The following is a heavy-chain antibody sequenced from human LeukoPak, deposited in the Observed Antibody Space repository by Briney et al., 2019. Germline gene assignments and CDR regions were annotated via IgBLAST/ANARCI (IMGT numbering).Heavy chain of an antibody. Sequence: AGGSLRLSCVASGFTFSNYAMSWVSQAPGKGLEWVSAISGSGTITYYADSVKGRFTISRDNSKNTQYLQLNSLRAEDTAVYYCANGDFSSGYSDYWGQGTLVTVSS. V-gene: IGHV3-23*01. CDR2: ISGSGTIT. CDR1: GFTFSNYA. D-gene: IGHD3-3*01. J-gene: IGHJ4*02. CDR3: ANGDFSSGYSDY.